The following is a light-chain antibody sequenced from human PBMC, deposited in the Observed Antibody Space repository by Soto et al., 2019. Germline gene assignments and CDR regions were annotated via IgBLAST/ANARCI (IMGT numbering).Light chain of an antibody. CDR2: AAS. CDR3: PLYYFFPWP. Sequence: DNQMTQSASSLSASEGDRVTITCRASQSISSYLNWYQQKPGKAPKLLIYAASSLQSGVPSRFSGSGSGTDFTLTISCLQAEDVATYYCPLYYFFPWPFCQGTKLDIK. CDR1: QSISSY. V-gene: IGKV1-39*01. J-gene: IGKJ1*01.